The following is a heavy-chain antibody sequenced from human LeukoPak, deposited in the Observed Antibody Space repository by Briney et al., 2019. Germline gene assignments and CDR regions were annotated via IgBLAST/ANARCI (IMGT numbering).Heavy chain of an antibody. J-gene: IGHJ4*02. CDR1: GYTFTGYY. V-gene: IGHV1-2*02. D-gene: IGHD3-9*01. CDR2: INPNSGDS. Sequence: ASVKVSCKASGYTFTGYYIHWVRQAPGQGLEWMGWINPNSGDSSYAQKFQGRVTMTRDTSIASAYMELRGLRSDDTAVYYCARDWLLRYSQGGFDNWGQGSLVTASS. CDR3: ARDWLLRYSQGGFDN.